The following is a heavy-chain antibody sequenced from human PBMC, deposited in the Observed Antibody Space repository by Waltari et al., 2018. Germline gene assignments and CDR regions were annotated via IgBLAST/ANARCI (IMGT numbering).Heavy chain of an antibody. CDR2: IDYSGST. D-gene: IGHD4-17*01. V-gene: IGHV4-39*07. Sequence: QLQLQESGPGLVKPSETLSLTCTVSGASISSSSYYWGWIRQPPGKGLEWIGSIDYSGSTDYNPSLKSRVTISVDTSKNQFSLKLSSVTAADTAVYYCASTTGTHFDYWGQGTLVTVSS. CDR1: GASISSSSYY. CDR3: ASTTGTHFDY. J-gene: IGHJ4*02.